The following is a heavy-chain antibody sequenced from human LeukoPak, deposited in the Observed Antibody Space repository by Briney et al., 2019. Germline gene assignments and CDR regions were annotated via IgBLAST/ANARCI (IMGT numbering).Heavy chain of an antibody. CDR1: GGSISSYY. CDR3: ARGGRYYDSSGDFDY. V-gene: IGHV4-59*01. Sequence: SETLSLTCTVSGGSISSYYWSWIPQPPGKGLEWIGYIYYSGSTNYNPSLKSRVTISVDTSKNRFSLKLSSVTAADTAVYYCARGGRYYDSSGDFDYWGQGTLVTVSS. D-gene: IGHD3-22*01. CDR2: IYYSGST. J-gene: IGHJ4*02.